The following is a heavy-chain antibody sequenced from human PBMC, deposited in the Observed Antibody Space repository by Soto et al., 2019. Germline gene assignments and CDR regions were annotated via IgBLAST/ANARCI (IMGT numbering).Heavy chain of an antibody. D-gene: IGHD3-10*01. V-gene: IGHV3-23*01. Sequence: LRLSCAASGFTFSSYAMSWVRQAPGKGLEWVSAISGSGGSTYYADSVKGRFTISRDNSKNTLYLQMNSLRAEDTAVYYCAKAVLLWFGESEAYYFDYWGQGTLVTVSS. CDR1: GFTFSSYA. CDR2: ISGSGGST. CDR3: AKAVLLWFGESEAYYFDY. J-gene: IGHJ4*02.